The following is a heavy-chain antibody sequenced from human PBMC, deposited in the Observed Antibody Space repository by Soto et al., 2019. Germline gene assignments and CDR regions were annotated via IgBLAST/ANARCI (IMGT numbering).Heavy chain of an antibody. Sequence: EVQLVESGGGLVQPGGSLRLSCAASGFTFSSYSMNWVRQAPGKGLEWVSYISSSSSTIYYADSVKGRFTISRDNAKNSLYLQMNSLRDEDTAVYYCARDQANGDYSFRPSPAGKVAANYGMAVWGQGTTVTVSS. J-gene: IGHJ6*02. CDR3: ARDQANGDYSFRPSPAGKVAANYGMAV. CDR2: ISSSSSTI. D-gene: IGHD4-17*01. CDR1: GFTFSSYS. V-gene: IGHV3-48*02.